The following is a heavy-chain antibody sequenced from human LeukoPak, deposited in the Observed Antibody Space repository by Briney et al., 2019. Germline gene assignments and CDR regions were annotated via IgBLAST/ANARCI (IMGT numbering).Heavy chain of an antibody. CDR3: ARVVVVPAAHSYYYYYGMDV. D-gene: IGHD2-2*01. CDR2: INHSGST. V-gene: IGHV4-34*01. J-gene: IGHJ6*02. CDR1: GGSFSGYY. Sequence: SETLSLTCAVYGGSFSGYYWSWIRQPPGKGLEWIGEINHSGSTNYNPSLKSRVTISVDTSKNQFSLKLSSVTAADTAVYYCARVVVVPAAHSYYYYYGMDVRGQGTTVTVSS.